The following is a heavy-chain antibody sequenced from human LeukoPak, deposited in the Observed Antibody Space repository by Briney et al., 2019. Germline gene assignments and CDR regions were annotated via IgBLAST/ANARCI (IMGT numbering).Heavy chain of an antibody. D-gene: IGHD2-2*01. V-gene: IGHV3-23*01. CDR2: ISGSGGST. Sequence: GGSLRLSCAASGFTFSSYAMSWVRQAPGKGLEWVSAISGSGGSTYYADSVKGRFTISRDNSKNTLYLQMNSLRAEDTAVYYCAKDLVWYPRQWAQLLFGAFDTWGQGTMVTVSS. CDR1: GFTFSSYA. CDR3: AKDLVWYPRQWAQLLFGAFDT. J-gene: IGHJ3*02.